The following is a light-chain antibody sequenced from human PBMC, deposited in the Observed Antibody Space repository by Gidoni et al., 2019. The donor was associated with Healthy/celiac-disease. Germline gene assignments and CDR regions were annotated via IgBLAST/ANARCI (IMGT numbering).Light chain of an antibody. V-gene: IGKV1-39*01. CDR2: AAS. CDR3: QQSYSTPLFT. J-gene: IGKJ3*01. CDR1: QSISSY. Sequence: DIQMTQSPSSLSASVGDRVTITCRASQSISSYLNWYQQKPGKAPKLLIYAASSLQSGVPSRFSGSGSGTEFTLTISSLQPEDSATYYCQQSYSTPLFTFXPXTKVDIK.